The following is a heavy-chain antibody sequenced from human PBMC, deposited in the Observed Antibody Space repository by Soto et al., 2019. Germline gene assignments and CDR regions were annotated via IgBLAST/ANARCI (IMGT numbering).Heavy chain of an antibody. Sequence: SVKVSCKASGGTFSSYAISWVRQAPGQGLEWMGGIIPIFGTANYAQKFQGRVTITADESTSTAYMELSSLRSEDTAVYYCARSSGFPHYWFDYWGQGTLVTVSS. CDR3: ARSSGFPHYWFDY. V-gene: IGHV1-69*01. CDR1: GGTFSSYA. J-gene: IGHJ4*02. CDR2: IIPIFGTA. D-gene: IGHD3-22*01.